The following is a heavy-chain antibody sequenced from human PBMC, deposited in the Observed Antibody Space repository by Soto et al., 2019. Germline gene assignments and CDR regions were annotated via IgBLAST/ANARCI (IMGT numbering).Heavy chain of an antibody. CDR3: ARKGVDFDY. CDR1: GFTFSSYS. CDR2: ISTTSSSI. D-gene: IGHD3-3*01. V-gene: IGHV3-48*02. J-gene: IGHJ4*02. Sequence: GGSLRLSCAASGFTFSSYSMNWVRQAPGKGLEWISYISTTSSSIYYADSVKGRFTIPRDNAKNSIFLQMNSLSDEDTAGYYWARKGVDFDYWGEGALGTV.